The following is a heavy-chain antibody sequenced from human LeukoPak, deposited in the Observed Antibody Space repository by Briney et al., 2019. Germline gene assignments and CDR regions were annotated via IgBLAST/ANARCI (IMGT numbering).Heavy chain of an antibody. CDR1: GFTFSSYS. CDR2: ISSSSSYI. V-gene: IGHV3-21*01. J-gene: IGHJ5*02. D-gene: IGHD3-3*01. Sequence: GGSLRLSCAASGFTFSSYSMNWVRQAPGKGLEWVSSISSSSSYIYYADSVKGRFTISRDNAKNSLYLQMNSLRAEDTAVYYCARDFYDFWSGYTERGPWFAPWAQGTLVTVSS. CDR3: ARDFYDFWSGYTERGPWFAP.